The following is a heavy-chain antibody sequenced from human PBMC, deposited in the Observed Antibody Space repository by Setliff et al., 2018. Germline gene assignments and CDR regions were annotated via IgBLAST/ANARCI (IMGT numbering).Heavy chain of an antibody. D-gene: IGHD2-8*01. V-gene: IGHV4-61*09. J-gene: IGHJ6*03. CDR3: AREDGPNYYYYYMDI. CDR2: IYTSGST. Sequence: SETLSLTCTVSGASINSGSYYWNWIRQPAGKGLEWIGHIYTSGSTNYNTSLSSRVTISLDTSKSQFSLKLSAVTAADTAVYFCAREDGPNYYYYYMDIWGKGTTVTVSS. CDR1: GASINSGSYY.